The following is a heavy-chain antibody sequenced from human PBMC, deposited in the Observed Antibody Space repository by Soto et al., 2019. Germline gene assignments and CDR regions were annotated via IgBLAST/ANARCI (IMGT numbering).Heavy chain of an antibody. J-gene: IGHJ4*01. D-gene: IGHD3-10*01. CDR1: GGSLGGFH. Sequence: QVQLQQWGAGLLKPSETLSLTCAVSGGSLGGFHWSWIRQPPGKGLEWIGEISRSGSTNYDPSLTSRVTLPMDTSRNQVSLNLSSVTDADTAVYYCARGRTAALIETRLFRVLFDLWGHGNLVIVSS. V-gene: IGHV4-34*01. CDR3: ARGRTAALIETRLFRVLFDL. CDR2: ISRSGST.